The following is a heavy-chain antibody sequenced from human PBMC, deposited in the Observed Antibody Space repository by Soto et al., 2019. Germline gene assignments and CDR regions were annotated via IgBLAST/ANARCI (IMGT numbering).Heavy chain of an antibody. Sequence: SGTLSLTCTVSGGSFSSCSYYWSWIRQPPGKGLEWIGYVYDGGSTNYNPSLKRRVTISVDTSKNQFSLKLSSVTAADTAVYYCERDPRCELTDYWGQGTLVTVSS. V-gene: IGHV4-61*01. CDR3: ERDPRCELTDY. J-gene: IGHJ4*02. CDR1: GGSFSSCSYY. CDR2: VYDGGST. D-gene: IGHD1-26*01.